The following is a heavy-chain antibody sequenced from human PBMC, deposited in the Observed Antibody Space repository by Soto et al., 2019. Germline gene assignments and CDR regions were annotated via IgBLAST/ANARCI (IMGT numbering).Heavy chain of an antibody. V-gene: IGHV3-23*01. Sequence: EVQLLESGGGLVQPGGSLRLSCAASGFTFSSYAMSWVRQAPGKGLEWVSAISGSGGSTYYADSVKGRFTISRDNSKHTLYLQMNSLRAEDTAVYYCAKDLIGAGYCSGGSCYFDYWGQGTLVTVSS. CDR1: GFTFSSYA. CDR3: AKDLIGAGYCSGGSCYFDY. J-gene: IGHJ4*02. CDR2: ISGSGGST. D-gene: IGHD2-15*01.